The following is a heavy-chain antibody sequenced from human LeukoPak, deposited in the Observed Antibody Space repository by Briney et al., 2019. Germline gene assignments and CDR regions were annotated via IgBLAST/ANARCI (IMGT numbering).Heavy chain of an antibody. J-gene: IGHJ5*02. V-gene: IGHV1-18*01. CDR2: ISAYNGNT. CDR3: ARVRMVRGVISPNWFDP. CDR1: GYTFTSYG. Sequence: ASVKVSCKASGYTFTSYGISWVRQAPGQGLEWMGWISAYNGNTNYAQKLQGRVTMTTDTSTSTAYMELRSLRSDDTAVYYCARVRMVRGVISPNWFDPWGQGTLVTVSS. D-gene: IGHD3-10*01.